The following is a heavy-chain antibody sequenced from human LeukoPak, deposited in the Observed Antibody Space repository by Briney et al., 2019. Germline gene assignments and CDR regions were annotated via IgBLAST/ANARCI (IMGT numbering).Heavy chain of an antibody. CDR1: GFTFSDYS. D-gene: IGHD4-17*01. Sequence: GGSLRLSCAASGFTFSDYSMNWVRQAPGKGLEWVSAISGSGGSTYYADSVKGRFTISRDNSKNTLYLQMNSLRAEDTAVYYCAKGVHYGDYVFDYWGQGTLVTVSS. V-gene: IGHV3-23*01. CDR3: AKGVHYGDYVFDY. J-gene: IGHJ4*02. CDR2: ISGSGGST.